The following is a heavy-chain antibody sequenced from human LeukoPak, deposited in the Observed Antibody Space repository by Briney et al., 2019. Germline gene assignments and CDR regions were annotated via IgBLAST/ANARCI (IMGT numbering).Heavy chain of an antibody. CDR1: GGSISSSSYY. CDR2: IYYSGST. J-gene: IGHJ4*02. CDR3: ARLKDSGSYNRDDY. D-gene: IGHD1-26*01. V-gene: IGHV4-39*07. Sequence: SETLSLTCTVSGGSISSSSYYWGWIRQPPGKGLEWIGSIYYSGSTYYNPSLKSRVTISVDTSKNQFSLKLSSVTAADTAVYYCARLKDSGSYNRDDYWGQGTLVTVSS.